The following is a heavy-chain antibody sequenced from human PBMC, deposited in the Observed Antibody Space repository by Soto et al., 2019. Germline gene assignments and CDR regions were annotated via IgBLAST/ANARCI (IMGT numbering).Heavy chain of an antibody. V-gene: IGHV4-59*01. J-gene: IGHJ4*02. CDR2: INYSGRT. CDR3: ARYAGSIWFDN. D-gene: IGHD2-21*01. CDR1: GGSISPDY. Sequence: SAIQTLDCTFSGGSISPDYWSWIRQKPGEGLECIGYINYSGRTNYNPSLKSRVTVSLGPSKNQFSLKLRSVTAADTAVFYFARYAGSIWFDNWGQGTLVTV.